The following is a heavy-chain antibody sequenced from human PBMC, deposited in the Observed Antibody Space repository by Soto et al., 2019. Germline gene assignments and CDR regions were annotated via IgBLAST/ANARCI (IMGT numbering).Heavy chain of an antibody. CDR2: INHSGST. Sequence: QVQLQQWGAGLLKPSETLSLTCAVYGGSFSGYYWSWIRQPPGKGLEWIGEINHSGSTNYNPSLKRRDTKSVDTSRNQFSLKRSSVTAAVTAVYYCARVCSGRHKACFDPWGQGTLVTVSS. V-gene: IGHV4-34*01. J-gene: IGHJ5*02. CDR1: GGSFSGYY. D-gene: IGHD3-10*02. CDR3: ARVCSGRHKACFDP.